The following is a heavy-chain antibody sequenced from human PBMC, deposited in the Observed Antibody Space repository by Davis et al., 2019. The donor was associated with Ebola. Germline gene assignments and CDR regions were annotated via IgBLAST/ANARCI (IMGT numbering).Heavy chain of an antibody. Sequence: SETLSLTCAVYGGSFSGYYWSWIRQPPGKGLEWIGEINHSGSTNYNPSLKSRVTISVDTSKNQFSLKLTSVTAADTAVYYCAREIFGGSYRDYWGQGTLVTVSS. CDR1: GGSFSGYY. V-gene: IGHV4-34*01. CDR3: AREIFGGSYRDY. CDR2: INHSGST. J-gene: IGHJ4*02. D-gene: IGHD1-26*01.